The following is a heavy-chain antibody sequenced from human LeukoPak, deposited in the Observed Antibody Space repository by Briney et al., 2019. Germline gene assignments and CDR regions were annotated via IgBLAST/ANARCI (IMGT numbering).Heavy chain of an antibody. J-gene: IGHJ4*02. V-gene: IGHV3-30*18. CDR3: AKWPPYDSSGYYYDY. CDR2: ISYDGSNK. Sequence: GRSLRLSCAASGFTFSSYGMHWVRQAPGKGLEWVAVISYDGSNKYYADSVKGRFTISRDNSKNTLYLRMNSLRAEDTAVYYCAKWPPYDSSGYYYDYWGQGTLVTVSS. D-gene: IGHD3-22*01. CDR1: GFTFSSYG.